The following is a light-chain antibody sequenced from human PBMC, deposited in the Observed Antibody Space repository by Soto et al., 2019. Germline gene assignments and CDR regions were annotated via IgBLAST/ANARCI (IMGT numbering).Light chain of an antibody. CDR1: SSDVGGYNY. CDR2: DVS. J-gene: IGLJ2*01. Sequence: QSALTQPASASGSPGQSITISCTGTSSDVGGYNYVSWYQQHPGEAPKLMIYDVSNRPSGVSNRFSGSKSGNTASLTISGLQAEDEADYYCSSYTSSSTVVFGGGTKLTVL. CDR3: SSYTSSSTVV. V-gene: IGLV2-14*01.